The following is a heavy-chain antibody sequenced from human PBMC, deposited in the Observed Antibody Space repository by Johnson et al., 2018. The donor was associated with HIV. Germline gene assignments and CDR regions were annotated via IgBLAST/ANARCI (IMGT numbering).Heavy chain of an antibody. CDR1: GFTFSNAW. V-gene: IGHV3-15*01. J-gene: IGHJ3*02. CDR3: TTSVGATLRGAFDI. CDR2: IKANTDGGTT. Sequence: VQLVESGGGLVKPGGSLRLSCAASGFTFSNAWMTWVRQAPGKGLEWVGRIKANTDGGTTDYAAPVKGRFTISRDDSKNTLDLQMNSLKTEDTAVYYCTTSVGATLRGAFDIWGQGTMVTVSS. D-gene: IGHD1-26*01.